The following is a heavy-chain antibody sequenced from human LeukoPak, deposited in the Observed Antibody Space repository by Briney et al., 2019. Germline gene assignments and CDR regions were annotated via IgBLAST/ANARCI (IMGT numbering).Heavy chain of an antibody. J-gene: IGHJ4*02. Sequence: ASVKVSCKTSGYTFSNYGISWVRQAPGQGLEWMRWISAYTGNTNYAQKLQGRVTMTTDTSTSTAYMELRSLRSDDTAVYYCARGPPRLERRSYFDYWGQGTLVTVSS. CDR1: GYTFSNYG. CDR2: ISAYTGNT. D-gene: IGHD1-1*01. V-gene: IGHV1-18*01. CDR3: ARGPPRLERRSYFDY.